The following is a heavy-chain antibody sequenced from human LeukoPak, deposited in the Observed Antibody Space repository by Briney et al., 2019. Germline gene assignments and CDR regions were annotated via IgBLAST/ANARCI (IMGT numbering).Heavy chain of an antibody. Sequence: SETLSLTCTVSGGSSSSYYWSWIRQPPGKGLEWIGYIYYSGSTNYNPSLKSRVTISVDTSKNQFSLKLSSVTAADTAVYYCARRGPYVLDYYYMDVWGKGTTVTVSS. CDR2: IYYSGST. CDR3: ARRGPYVLDYYYMDV. D-gene: IGHD1-26*01. CDR1: GGSSSSYY. J-gene: IGHJ6*03. V-gene: IGHV4-59*08.